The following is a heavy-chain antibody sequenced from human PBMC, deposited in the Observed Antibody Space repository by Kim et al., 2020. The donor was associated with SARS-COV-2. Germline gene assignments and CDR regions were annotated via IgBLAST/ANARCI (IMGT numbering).Heavy chain of an antibody. J-gene: IGHJ6*02. CDR1: GFTFSSYE. CDR3: ARTPNSYYYGSGSPPKPNYYYYYGMDV. V-gene: IGHV3-48*03. D-gene: IGHD3-10*01. Sequence: GGSLRLSCAASGFTFSSYEMNWVRQAPGKGLEWVSYISSSGSTIYYADSVKGRFTISRDNAKNSLYLQMNSLRAEDTAVYYRARTPNSYYYGSGSPPKPNYYYYYGMDVWGQGTTVTVSS. CDR2: ISSSGSTI.